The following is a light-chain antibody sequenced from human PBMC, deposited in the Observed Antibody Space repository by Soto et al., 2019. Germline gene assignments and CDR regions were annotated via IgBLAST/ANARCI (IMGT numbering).Light chain of an antibody. J-gene: IGKJ2*01. CDR3: QQSYSSLYT. V-gene: IGKV1-39*01. CDR1: QSISTY. Sequence: DIQMTQSPSSLSASVGDRVNITCRASQSISTYLNWYQQKPGRAPKLLIYAASSLQSGVPSRFSGSGSGTDFTLTISSLQPEDFATYYCQQSYSSLYTFGHGTKLENK. CDR2: AAS.